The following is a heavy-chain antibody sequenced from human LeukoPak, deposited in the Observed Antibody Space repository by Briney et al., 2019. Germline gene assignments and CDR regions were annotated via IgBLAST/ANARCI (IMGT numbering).Heavy chain of an antibody. D-gene: IGHD1-26*01. J-gene: IGHJ4*02. V-gene: IGHV1-24*01. CDR1: GYTLTELS. CDR3: ATAGSGSFTPDY. CDR2: FDPEDGET. Sequence: ASVKVSCKVSGYTLTELSMHWVRQAPGKGLEWMGGFDPEDGETIYAQKFQGRVTMTEDTSTDTAYMELSSLRSEDTAVYYCATAGSGSFTPDYWGQGTLVTVSS.